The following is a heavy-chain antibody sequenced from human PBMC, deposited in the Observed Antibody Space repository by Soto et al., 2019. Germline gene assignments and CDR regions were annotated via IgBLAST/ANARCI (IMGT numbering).Heavy chain of an antibody. CDR1: GVTFSSYS. J-gene: IGHJ4*02. D-gene: IGHD6-13*01. V-gene: IGHV3-30-3*01. CDR2: ISYDGSNK. CDR3: ARVRTGYSSSWYSVYFDY. Sequence: GGSLRLSCAASGVTFSSYSMHWVRQAPGKGLEWVAVISYDGSNKYYADSVKGRFTISRDNSKNTLYLQMNSLRAEDTAVYYCARVRTGYSSSWYSVYFDYWGQGTLVTVSS.